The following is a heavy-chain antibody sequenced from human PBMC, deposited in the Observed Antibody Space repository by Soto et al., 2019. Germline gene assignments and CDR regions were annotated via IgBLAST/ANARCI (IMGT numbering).Heavy chain of an antibody. V-gene: IGHV3-53*01. CDR2: HYSGGST. J-gene: IGHJ5*02. D-gene: IGHD1-26*01. CDR3: ARHRHPRGTVGATSPLDP. CDR1: GFSVSSNY. Sequence: GGSLRLSCAISGFSVSSNYLRWVRQAPGKGLEWVSVHYSGGSTYYADSVQGRFTISRDKSNNTLYLQMRRVRAEDTAVYFCARHRHPRGTVGATSPLDPWGQGTQVTVS.